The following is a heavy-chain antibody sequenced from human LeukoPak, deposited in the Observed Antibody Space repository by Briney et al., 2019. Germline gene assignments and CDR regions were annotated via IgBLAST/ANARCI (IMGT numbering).Heavy chain of an antibody. Sequence: SETLSLTCTVSGGSISSGGYYWSWIRQHPGKGLEWIGYIYYSGSTYYNPSLKSRVTISVDTSKNQFSLKLSSVTAADTAVYYCARAGYGDYSGYYFDYWGQGTLVTVSS. J-gene: IGHJ4*02. V-gene: IGHV4-31*03. CDR3: ARAGYGDYSGYYFDY. CDR1: GGSISSGGYY. D-gene: IGHD4-17*01. CDR2: IYYSGST.